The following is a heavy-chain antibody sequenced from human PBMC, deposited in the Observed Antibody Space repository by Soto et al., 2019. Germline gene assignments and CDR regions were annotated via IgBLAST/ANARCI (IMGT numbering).Heavy chain of an antibody. CDR1: GYTFSDYY. V-gene: IGHV1-2*04. D-gene: IGHD6-19*01. CDR2: INPNSGGT. J-gene: IGHJ4*02. Sequence: QVQLVQSGAEVKKPGASVKVSCKASGYTFSDYYMHWVRQAPGQGLEWMGWINPNSGGTNYAQKFQGWVTMTRDTSISTAYMELGRLRSDDPAVYYCARDVSSAGNTQPFTCDYWGQGTLVTVSS. CDR3: ARDVSSAGNTQPFTCDY.